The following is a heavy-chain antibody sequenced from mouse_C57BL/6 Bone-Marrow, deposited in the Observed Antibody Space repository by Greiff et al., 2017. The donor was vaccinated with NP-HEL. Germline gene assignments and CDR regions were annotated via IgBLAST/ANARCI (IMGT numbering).Heavy chain of an antibody. D-gene: IGHD2-4*01. Sequence: VQLQQSGAELARPGASVKMSCKASGYTFTSYTMHWVKQRPGQGLEWIGYINPSSGYTKYNQKFKDKATLTADKSSSTAYMQLSSLTSEDSAVYYCARKNYDYGVDWYAMDYWGQGTSVTVSS. CDR2: INPSSGYT. CDR3: ARKNYDYGVDWYAMDY. CDR1: GYTFTSYT. V-gene: IGHV1-4*01. J-gene: IGHJ4*01.